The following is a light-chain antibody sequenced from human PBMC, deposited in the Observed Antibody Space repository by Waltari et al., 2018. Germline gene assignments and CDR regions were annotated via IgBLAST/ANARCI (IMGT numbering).Light chain of an antibody. V-gene: IGKV1-39*01. CDR3: QQSYS. Sequence: DIQMTQSPSSLSASVGDRVTITCRASQSSSDYLNWYQQKPGKAPKHLIYAAATLQSGGPSRCSGSGSGTDFALTISSLQPEDFATYYCQQSYSFGQGTRLEIK. CDR1: QSSSDY. CDR2: AAA. J-gene: IGKJ5*01.